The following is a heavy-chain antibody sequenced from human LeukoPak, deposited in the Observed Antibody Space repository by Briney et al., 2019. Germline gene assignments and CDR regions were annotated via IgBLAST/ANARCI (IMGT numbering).Heavy chain of an antibody. V-gene: IGHV4-59*08. CDR2: IYYSGST. CDR3: ARGYSSSWYYFDY. CDR1: GGSISSYY. J-gene: IGHJ4*02. D-gene: IGHD6-13*01. Sequence: SETLSLTCTVSGGSISSYYWSWIRQPPGKGLEWIGYIYYSGSTNYNPSLKSRVTISVDTSKSQFSLKLSSVTAADTAIYYCARGYSSSWYYFDYWGQGTLVTVSS.